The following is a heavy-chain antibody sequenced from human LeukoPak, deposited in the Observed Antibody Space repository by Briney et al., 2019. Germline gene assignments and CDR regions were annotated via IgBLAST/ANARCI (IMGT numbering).Heavy chain of an antibody. CDR3: ARTRSRLVLWFGGYYFDY. V-gene: IGHV3-30*02. CDR2: IRSDGSNK. Sequence: GGSLRLSCAGSGFSFSSYGMHWVRQAPGKGLEWMAFIRSDGSNKYYADSVKGRFTISRDNSKNTLYLQMNSLRAEDTAVYYCARTRSRLVLWFGGYYFDYWGQGTLVTVSS. CDR1: GFSFSSYG. J-gene: IGHJ4*02. D-gene: IGHD3-10*01.